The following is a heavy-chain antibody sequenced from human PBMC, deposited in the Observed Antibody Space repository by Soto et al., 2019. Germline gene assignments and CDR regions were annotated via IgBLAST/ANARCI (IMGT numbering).Heavy chain of an antibody. Sequence: PXESLSLSCVASGIKFSNYSVSWVRQAPGKGLEWVSISSASGRSRYHADSVKGRFTISRDNSKNTLYLHMTNLRAEDTAVYYCAKDGNWLDVYFDVWGQGTPVTSPQ. CDR1: GIKFSNYS. CDR2: SSASGRSR. V-gene: IGHV3-23*01. D-gene: IGHD6-19*01. J-gene: IGHJ4*02. CDR3: AKDGNWLDVYFDV.